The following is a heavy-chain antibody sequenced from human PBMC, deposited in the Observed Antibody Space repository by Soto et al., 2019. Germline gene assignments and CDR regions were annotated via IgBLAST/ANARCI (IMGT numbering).Heavy chain of an antibody. Sequence: QVQLQESGPGLVKPSETLSLTCPVSGGSISSYYWSWIRQPPGKGLEWIGYIYYSGSTNYNPSLKSRVTISVDTSKNQFSLKLSSVTAADTAVYYCARRYGCSLDYWGQGTLVTVSS. CDR1: GGSISSYY. J-gene: IGHJ4*02. CDR3: ARRYGCSLDY. D-gene: IGHD4-17*01. CDR2: IYYSGST. V-gene: IGHV4-59*08.